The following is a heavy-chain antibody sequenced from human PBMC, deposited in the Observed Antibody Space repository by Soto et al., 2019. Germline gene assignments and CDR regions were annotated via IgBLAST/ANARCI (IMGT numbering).Heavy chain of an antibody. CDR2: IIPSFGTA. D-gene: IGHD2-15*01. CDR3: ARPLQGYCSGGSCYSWPGYYGMDV. Sequence: EASVKVSCKASGGTFSSYAISWVRQAPGQGLEWMGGIIPSFGTANYAQKFQGRVTITADESTSTAYMELSSLRSEDTAVYYCARPLQGYCSGGSCYSWPGYYGMDVWGQGTTVTVSS. J-gene: IGHJ6*02. V-gene: IGHV1-69*13. CDR1: GGTFSSYA.